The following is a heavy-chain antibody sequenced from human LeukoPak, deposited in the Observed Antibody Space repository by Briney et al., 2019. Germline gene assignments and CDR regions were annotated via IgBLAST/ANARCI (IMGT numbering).Heavy chain of an antibody. CDR3: TSWGDTTAEYFQR. V-gene: IGHV3-7*01. CDR1: GFTFSDYY. Sequence: GGSLRLSCAASGFTFSDYYMSWVRQAPGKGLEWVAHINPDGRDTYYVDSVKGRFTISRDNAQNSMYLQMNSLRVEDTAVYYCTSWGDTTAEYFQRWGQGTLVTVSS. J-gene: IGHJ1*01. D-gene: IGHD2-21*02. CDR2: INPDGRDT.